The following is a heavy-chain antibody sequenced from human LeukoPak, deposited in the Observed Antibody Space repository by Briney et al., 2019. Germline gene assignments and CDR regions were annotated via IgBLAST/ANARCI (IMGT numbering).Heavy chain of an antibody. J-gene: IGHJ4*02. D-gene: IGHD6-19*01. CDR1: GFTFSSYG. CDR3: AREHTPYGSGCTAAY. Sequence: PGGSLRLSCAASGFTFSSYGLHWVRQAPGEGLEWVSYVSPSSTTIYYADSVKGRFTISRDNAKNSLYLQMNSLRAEDTAVYYCAREHTPYGSGCTAAYWGQGTLVTVSS. CDR2: VSPSSTTI. V-gene: IGHV3-48*01.